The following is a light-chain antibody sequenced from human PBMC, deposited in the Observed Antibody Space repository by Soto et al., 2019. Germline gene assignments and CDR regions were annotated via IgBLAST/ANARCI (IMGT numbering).Light chain of an antibody. CDR2: GAS. CDR1: QSVSSSY. Sequence: EIVLTQSPGTLSLSPGERATLSCRASQSVSSSYLAWYQQKPGQAPRLLIYGASSRATGIPDWFSGSGSGTDFTLTISRLDPEDFAVYYCQQYGSSLYTFGQGTKLEIK. V-gene: IGKV3-20*01. J-gene: IGKJ2*01. CDR3: QQYGSSLYT.